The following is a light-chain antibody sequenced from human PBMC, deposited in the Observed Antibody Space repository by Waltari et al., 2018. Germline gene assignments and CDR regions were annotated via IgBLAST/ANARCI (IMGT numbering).Light chain of an antibody. CDR3: QQYNSYSRT. Sequence: DIQMTQSPSTLSASVGERVTITCRASQSIDSWLALYQQKPGKAPKLLIYKSSSLESGVPSRFSGSGSGTEFTLTISSLQPDDFAAYYCQQYNSYSRTFGQGTKVEIK. J-gene: IGKJ1*01. V-gene: IGKV1-5*03. CDR1: QSIDSW. CDR2: KSS.